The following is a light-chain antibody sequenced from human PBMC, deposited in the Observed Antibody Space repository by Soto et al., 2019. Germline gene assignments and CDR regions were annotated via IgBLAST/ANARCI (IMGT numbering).Light chain of an antibody. J-gene: IGKJ5*01. CDR2: GAS. CDR3: QRFGKSPQIS. Sequence: EIVLTQSPGTLSLSPGERATLSCRASQSITSSYLAWYQQKPGQAPRLLIYGASNRATGFPDRFRGSGFGTDFTLTISRLEPEDFAVYYCQRFGKSPQISFGQGTRLEIK. V-gene: IGKV3-20*01. CDR1: QSITSSY.